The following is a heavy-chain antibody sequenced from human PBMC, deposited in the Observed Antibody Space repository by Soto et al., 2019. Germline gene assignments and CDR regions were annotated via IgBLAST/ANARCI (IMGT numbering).Heavy chain of an antibody. Sequence: PGESLKISCKGSGYSFTSYWIGWVRQMPGKGLEWMGIIYPGDSDTRYSPSFQGQVTISADKSISTAYLQWSSLKASDTAMYYCARHSRKNMVRGVIIDYWGQGTLVTVSS. CDR2: IYPGDSDT. V-gene: IGHV5-51*01. CDR1: GYSFTSYW. D-gene: IGHD3-10*01. J-gene: IGHJ4*02. CDR3: ARHSRKNMVRGVIIDY.